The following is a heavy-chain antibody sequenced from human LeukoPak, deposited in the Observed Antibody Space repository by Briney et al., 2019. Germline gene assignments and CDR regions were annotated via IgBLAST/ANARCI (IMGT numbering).Heavy chain of an antibody. CDR2: IYSGGST. CDR3: AKDQNFKWEYGNFDS. D-gene: IGHD2/OR15-2a*01. Sequence: PGGSLRLSCAASGFTVSSNYMSWVRQAPGKGLEWVSVIYSGGSTYYADSVKGRFTISRDNSKNTLYLQMNSLRAEDTAMYYCAKDQNFKWEYGNFDSWGQGSLVTVSS. J-gene: IGHJ4*02. CDR1: GFTVSSNY. V-gene: IGHV3-53*05.